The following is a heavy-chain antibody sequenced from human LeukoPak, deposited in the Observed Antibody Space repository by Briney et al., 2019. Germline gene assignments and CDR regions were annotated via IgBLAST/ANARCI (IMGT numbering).Heavy chain of an antibody. Sequence: GGSLRLSCAASGLPFSTYWMSWVRQAPGKGLEWVSYISSSGSTIYYADSVKGRFTISRDNAKNSLYLQMNSLRAEDTAVYYCARELGEGPWAFDIWGQGTMVTVSS. CDR3: ARELGEGPWAFDI. V-gene: IGHV3-48*04. CDR2: ISSSGSTI. CDR1: GLPFSTYW. D-gene: IGHD3-10*01. J-gene: IGHJ3*02.